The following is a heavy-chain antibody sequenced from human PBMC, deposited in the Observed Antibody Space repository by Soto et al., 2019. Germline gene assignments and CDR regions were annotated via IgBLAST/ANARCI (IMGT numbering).Heavy chain of an antibody. CDR2: VFYTGRA. CDR1: GGSLGSYY. J-gene: IGHJ6*02. CDR3: ARDGDGRMTTNPYYYNGMDV. D-gene: IGHD4-4*01. Sequence: QVQLQESGPGLVEASETLSLTCTVSGGSLGSYYWSWIRQPPGKGLEWIGYVFYTGRANYNASLNRRVSISLDTSNYQFALKLSSVTAADTAVYYCARDGDGRMTTNPYYYNGMDVWGPGTTVTVSS. V-gene: IGHV4-59*01.